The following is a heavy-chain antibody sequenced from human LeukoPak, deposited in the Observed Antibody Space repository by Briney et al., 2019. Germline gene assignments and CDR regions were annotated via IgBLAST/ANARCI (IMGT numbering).Heavy chain of an antibody. D-gene: IGHD4-17*01. J-gene: IGHJ4*02. Sequence: VASVKVSCKASGGTSSSYAISWVRQAPGQGLEWMGGIIPIFGTANYAQKFQGRVTITTDESTSTAYMELSSLRSEDTAVYYCARAEPPSTVTTFDFDYWGQGTLVTVSS. V-gene: IGHV1-69*05. CDR3: ARAEPPSTVTTFDFDY. CDR2: IIPIFGTA. CDR1: GGTSSSYA.